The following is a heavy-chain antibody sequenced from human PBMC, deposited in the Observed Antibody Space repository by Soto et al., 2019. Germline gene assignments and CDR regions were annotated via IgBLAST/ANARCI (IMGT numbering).Heavy chain of an antibody. Sequence: QVQLVESGGGVVQPGRSLRLSCAASGFTFSSYGMHWVRQAPGKGLEWGAFIWYDGSNKYYTDSVKGRFTISRDNSKNTVFLQMSSLSAEDTAVYYCARGASAVAASLDYWAQGTLVSVSS. CDR2: IWYDGSNK. CDR1: GFTFSSYG. J-gene: IGHJ4*02. V-gene: IGHV3-33*01. CDR3: ARGASAVAASLDY. D-gene: IGHD6-19*01.